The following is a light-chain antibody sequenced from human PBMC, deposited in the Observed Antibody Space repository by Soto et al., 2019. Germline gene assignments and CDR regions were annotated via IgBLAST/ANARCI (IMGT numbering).Light chain of an antibody. V-gene: IGKV1-39*01. CDR3: QQGSTTPIT. CDR2: AAS. J-gene: IGKJ5*01. Sequence: DIQMTQSPSSLSASVGDRVTITCRASQTISTYLNWYQQKPGKAPKLLIYAASSLQSGVPSRFSGSGSGTDFTLTISRLQPEDFSTYYCQQGSTTPITFGLGTRLEIK. CDR1: QTISTY.